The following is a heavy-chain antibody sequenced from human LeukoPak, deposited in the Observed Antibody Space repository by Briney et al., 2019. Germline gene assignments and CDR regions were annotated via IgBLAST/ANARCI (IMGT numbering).Heavy chain of an antibody. V-gene: IGHV1-46*01. Sequence: ASVKVSCKASGYTFTSYYVHWVRQAPGQGLEWMGIINPSGGSTSYAQKFQGRVTMTRDTSTSTVYMELSSLRSEDTAVYYRARGKSFIIRVGATEGAFDIWGQGTMVTVSS. CDR3: ARGKSFIIRVGATEGAFDI. D-gene: IGHD1-26*01. J-gene: IGHJ3*02. CDR2: INPSGGST. CDR1: GYTFTSYY.